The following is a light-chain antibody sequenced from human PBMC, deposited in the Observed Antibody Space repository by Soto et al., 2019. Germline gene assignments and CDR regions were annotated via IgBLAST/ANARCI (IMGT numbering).Light chain of an antibody. CDR2: GAS. V-gene: IGKV3-20*01. Sequence: MVLTQSPGTLSLSPGERATLSCRASQSVSSSYLAWYQQKPAQAPRLLIFGASSRATGIPDRFSGSGSGTDFTLTISRLDPEDVAVYYCRQYGSAPTFGGGTKVESK. CDR1: QSVSSSY. J-gene: IGKJ4*01. CDR3: RQYGSAPT.